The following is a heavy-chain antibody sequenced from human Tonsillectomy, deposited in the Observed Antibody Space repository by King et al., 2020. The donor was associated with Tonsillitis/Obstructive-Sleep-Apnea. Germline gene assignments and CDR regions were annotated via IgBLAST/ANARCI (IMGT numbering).Heavy chain of an antibody. D-gene: IGHD2-2*02. CDR2: IYPDDSDT. Sequence: VQLVESGAEVKKPGESLKISCKGSGYSFSEDWIAWVRQMPGKGLEWMGIIYPDDSDTRYSPSFQGQVTMSVDKSISTAYLQWSSLKASDTAIYYCARRRDVVVPAAIAGWFDPWGQGTLVTVSS. V-gene: IGHV5-51*01. CDR1: GYSFSEDW. J-gene: IGHJ5*02. CDR3: ARRRDVVVPAAIAGWFDP.